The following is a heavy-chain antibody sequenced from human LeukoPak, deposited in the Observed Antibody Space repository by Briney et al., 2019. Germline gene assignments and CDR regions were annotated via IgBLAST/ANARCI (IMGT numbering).Heavy chain of an antibody. J-gene: IGHJ4*02. V-gene: IGHV7-4-1*02. Sequence: ASVKVSCKASGYTFSNYAINWVRQAPGQGLEWMGWINTNTGKATYAQGFTGRFVFSLDTSVSTAYLQISSLKAEDTAVYYCARSGDYDGPDYWGQGTLVTVSS. CDR2: INTNTGKA. CDR1: GYTFSNYA. D-gene: IGHD3-3*01. CDR3: ARSGDYDGPDY.